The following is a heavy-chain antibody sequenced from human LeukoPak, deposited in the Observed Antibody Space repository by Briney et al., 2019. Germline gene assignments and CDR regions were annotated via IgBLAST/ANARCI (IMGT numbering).Heavy chain of an antibody. CDR1: GFTVSSNY. D-gene: IGHD3-22*01. CDR2: IYSGGST. J-gene: IGHJ4*02. Sequence: GGSLRLSCAASGFTVSSNYMSWVRQAPGKGLEWVSVIYSGGSTYYADSVKGRFTISRDNSKNTLYLQMNSLRAEDTAVYYCAREILPAYYYDSSGYYSDWGQGTLVTVSS. CDR3: AREILPAYYYDSSGYYSD. V-gene: IGHV3-53*01.